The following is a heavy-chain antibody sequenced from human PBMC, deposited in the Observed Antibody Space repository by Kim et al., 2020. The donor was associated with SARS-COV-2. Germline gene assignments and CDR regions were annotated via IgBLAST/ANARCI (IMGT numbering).Heavy chain of an antibody. D-gene: IGHD3-22*01. CDR1: GFTFSGYG. CDR2: IWYDGSNK. V-gene: IGHV3-33*01. J-gene: IGHJ4*01. CDR3: ARDYDYDSSGYSSFDY. Sequence: GGSLRLSCAAYGFTFSGYGMHWVRQAQGKGLEGVAVIWYDGSNKYSADSVKGRFTISRDNSKNTLYLQMNSLRADDTAVYYCARDYDYDSSGYSSFDYWG.